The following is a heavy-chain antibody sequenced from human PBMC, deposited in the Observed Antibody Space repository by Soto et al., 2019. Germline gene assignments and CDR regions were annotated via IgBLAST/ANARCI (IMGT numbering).Heavy chain of an antibody. CDR2: IYHSGST. J-gene: IGHJ6*02. D-gene: IGHD5-18*01. V-gene: IGHV4-4*02. CDR1: GGSISSSNW. Sequence: XETLSLTCAVSGGSISSSNWWSWVRQPPVKGLEWIGEIYHSGSTNYNPSLKSRVTISVDKSKNQFSLKLSSVTAADTAVYYCARHTAMAPYYYYGMDVWGQGTTVTVSS. CDR3: ARHTAMAPYYYYGMDV.